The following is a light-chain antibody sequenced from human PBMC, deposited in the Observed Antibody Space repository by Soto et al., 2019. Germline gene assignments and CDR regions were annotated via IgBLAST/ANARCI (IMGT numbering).Light chain of an antibody. V-gene: IGKV3-15*01. CDR2: DAS. Sequence: EIVMTQSPATLSVSPGERATLSCRASQSVSSYLAWYQQKPGLPPRLLIYDASIRATGIPDRFSGSGSGTDFALTSSSLQSADFAVYYCQQYSNWPPLYTFGRGTKLEIK. CDR3: QQYSNWPPLYT. J-gene: IGKJ2*01. CDR1: QSVSSY.